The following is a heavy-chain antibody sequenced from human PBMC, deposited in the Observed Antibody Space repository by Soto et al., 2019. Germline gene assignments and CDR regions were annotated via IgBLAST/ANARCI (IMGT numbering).Heavy chain of an antibody. CDR2: IYWDDDE. CDR1: GFSFSTSGVG. J-gene: IGHJ4*02. D-gene: IGHD3-22*01. Sequence: QITLKESGPTLVTPTQTLTLTCTFSGFSFSTSGVGVGWIRQPPGKALEWLALIYWDDDERYSPSLKSRLTXTXXTSNNQVVLTMTDMDPVDTATYYCAHVYYDSPLNYWGQGTLVTVSS. CDR3: AHVYYDSPLNY. V-gene: IGHV2-5*02.